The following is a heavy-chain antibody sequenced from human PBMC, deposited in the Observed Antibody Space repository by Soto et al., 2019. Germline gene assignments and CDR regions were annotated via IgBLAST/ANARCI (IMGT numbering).Heavy chain of an antibody. CDR3: ARGADYDSSGIRLNWFDL. CDR1: GFTFSSYG. CDR2: ISYDGSNK. D-gene: IGHD3-22*01. V-gene: IGHV3-30*03. Sequence: PGGSLRLSCAASGFTFSSYGMHWVRQAPGKGLEWVAVISYDGSNKYYADSVKGRFTISRDNSKNTLYLQMNSLRAEDTAVYYCARGADYDSSGIRLNWFDLWGQGTLVLVSS. J-gene: IGHJ5*02.